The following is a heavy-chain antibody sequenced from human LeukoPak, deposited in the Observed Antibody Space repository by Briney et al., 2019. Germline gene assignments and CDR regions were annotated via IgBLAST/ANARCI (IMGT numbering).Heavy chain of an antibody. V-gene: IGHV3-30-3*01. J-gene: IGHJ3*02. Sequence: PGESLRLSCAASGFTFSSYAMHWVRQAPGKGLEWVAVISYDGSNKYYADSVKGRFTISRDNSKNTLYLQMNSLRAEDTAVYYCAREGPPTAPDGAFDIWGQGTMVTVSS. CDR2: ISYDGSNK. CDR1: GFTFSSYA. CDR3: AREGPPTAPDGAFDI. D-gene: IGHD4-17*01.